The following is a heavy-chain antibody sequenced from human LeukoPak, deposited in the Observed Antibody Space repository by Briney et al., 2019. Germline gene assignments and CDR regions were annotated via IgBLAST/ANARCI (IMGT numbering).Heavy chain of an antibody. Sequence: RGSLRDSRAPPGFTVSTNFVTWGPPAPREGLEWVSVIDVGGSTYYADSVKGRFTISRDNSKNTVYLQMKSLRTEDTAIYYCAREDALDYWGRGTLVTVSS. J-gene: IGHJ4*02. CDR1: GFTVSTNF. CDR3: AREDALDY. CDR2: IDVGGST. V-gene: IGHV3-53*01. D-gene: IGHD2-8*01.